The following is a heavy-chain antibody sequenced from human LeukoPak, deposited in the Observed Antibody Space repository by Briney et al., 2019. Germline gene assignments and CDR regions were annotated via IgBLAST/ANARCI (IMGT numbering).Heavy chain of an antibody. Sequence: PGGSLRLSCAVSGFTVSSKFMNWVRQAPGKRLEWVSVIYSGGSTYYADSVKGRFTISRDNSKNTLYLQMNSLRAEDTAVYYCARVSSSWPNWSDPWGQGTLVTVSS. J-gene: IGHJ5*02. CDR3: ARVSSSWPNWSDP. CDR2: IYSGGST. CDR1: GFTVSSKF. D-gene: IGHD6-13*01. V-gene: IGHV3-53*01.